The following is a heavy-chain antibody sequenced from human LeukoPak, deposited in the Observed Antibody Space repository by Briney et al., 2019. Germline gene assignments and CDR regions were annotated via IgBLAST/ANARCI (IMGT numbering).Heavy chain of an antibody. CDR2: IYYSGST. CDR3: ARPIAVAGTTFWFDP. V-gene: IGHV4-59*01. D-gene: IGHD6-19*01. CDR1: GGSISSYY. J-gene: IGHJ5*02. Sequence: PSETLSLTCTVSGGSISSYYWSWIRQPPGKGLEWIGYIYYSGSTNYNPSLKSRVTISVDTSKNQFSLKLSSVTAADTAVYYCARPIAVAGTTFWFDPWGQGTLVTVSS.